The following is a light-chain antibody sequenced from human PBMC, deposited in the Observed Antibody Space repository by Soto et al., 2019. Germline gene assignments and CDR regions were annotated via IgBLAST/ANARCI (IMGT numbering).Light chain of an antibody. Sequence: EIVLTQSPGTLSLSPGEGATLSCRASQSVSSTYLAWYQQKPGQAPRLLIYGASSRATGIPDRFSGSGSGTGFTLTISRLEPEDFAVYYCQQYGHSPRTFGQGTKVEI. V-gene: IGKV3-20*01. CDR2: GAS. J-gene: IGKJ1*01. CDR3: QQYGHSPRT. CDR1: QSVSSTY.